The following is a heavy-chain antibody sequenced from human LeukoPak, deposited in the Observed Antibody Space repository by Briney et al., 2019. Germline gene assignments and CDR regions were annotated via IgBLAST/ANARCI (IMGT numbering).Heavy chain of an antibody. J-gene: IGHJ4*02. D-gene: IGHD1-1*01. CDR1: GFTFSSYG. V-gene: IGHV3-30*02. CDR3: AYVTARHTRGTRWRAYLDY. CDR2: IRYDGSNK. Sequence: SGGSLRLSCAASGFTFSSYGMHWVRQAPGKGLEWVAFIRYDGSNKYYADSVKGRFTISRDNSKNTLYLQMNSLRAEDTAVYYCAYVTARHTRGTRWRAYLDYWGQGTLVTVSS.